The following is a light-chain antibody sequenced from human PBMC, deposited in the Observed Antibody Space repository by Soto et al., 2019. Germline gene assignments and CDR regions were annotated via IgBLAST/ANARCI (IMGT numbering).Light chain of an antibody. CDR1: SSNIGSNT. J-gene: IGLJ2*01. Sequence: QSVLTQPPSASETPGQRVIISCSGGSSNIGSNTVNWYQQVPGTAPKLLISNNNQRPSGVPDRFSGSKSGTSASLAISGLQSEDEADYYCAAWDGDLNAVVFGGGTKLTDL. V-gene: IGLV1-44*01. CDR2: NNN. CDR3: AAWDGDLNAVV.